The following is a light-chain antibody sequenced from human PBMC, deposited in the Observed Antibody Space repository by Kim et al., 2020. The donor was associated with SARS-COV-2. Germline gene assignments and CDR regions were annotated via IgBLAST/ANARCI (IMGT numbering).Light chain of an antibody. CDR3: QQYNNWPYT. J-gene: IGKJ2*01. CDR2: GAS. V-gene: IGKV3-15*01. CDR1: QSVSSN. Sequence: EIVMTQSPATLSVSPGERATLSCRASQSVSSNLAWYQQKPGQAPRLLIYGASTRATGFPARFSGSGSGTEFTLTISSLQSEDFAVYCCQQYNNWPYTFGQGTKLEI.